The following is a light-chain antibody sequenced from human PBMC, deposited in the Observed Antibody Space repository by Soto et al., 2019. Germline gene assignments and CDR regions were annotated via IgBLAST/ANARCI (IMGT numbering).Light chain of an antibody. Sequence: EIVMTQSPATQSESPGQRDTLSCRASQSVSSYLAWYQQKPGQAPRLLIYGASMRATGIPDRFSGSGSGTDFTLTISRLEPEDFAVYYCQQCGSSSTFGQGTRLEIK. CDR1: QSVSSY. J-gene: IGKJ5*01. CDR3: QQCGSSST. CDR2: GAS. V-gene: IGKV3-20*01.